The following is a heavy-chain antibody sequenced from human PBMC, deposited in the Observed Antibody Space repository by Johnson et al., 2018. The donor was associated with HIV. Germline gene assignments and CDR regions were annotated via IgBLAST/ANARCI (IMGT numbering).Heavy chain of an antibody. CDR1: GFTFSSAW. D-gene: IGHD3-10*01. CDR2: IKTKTDGVTI. J-gene: IGHJ3*02. V-gene: IGHV3-15*01. Sequence: MLLVESGGGVVRPGGSLRLSCVASGFTFSSAWMGWVRQAPGKGLEWVGRIKTKTDGVTIDYNAPVKGRFSISRDDSKNTLYLQMNSLKTEDTAVYYCTTDWEYYYGAGKLDAFDMWGQGTMVTVSS. CDR3: TTDWEYYYGAGKLDAFDM.